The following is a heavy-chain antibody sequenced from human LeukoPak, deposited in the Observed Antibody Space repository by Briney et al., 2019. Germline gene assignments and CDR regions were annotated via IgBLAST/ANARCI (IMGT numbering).Heavy chain of an antibody. CDR3: ARVSGSYGDSAY. D-gene: IGHD1-26*01. CDR1: GLTFSYFS. Sequence: PGGSLRLSCAASGLTFSYFSMNWVRQAPGKGLEWVSYISSSSTTIYYADSVKGRFTISRDNANNSLYLQMSSLRAEDTAVYYCARVSGSYGDSAYWGQGTLVTVSS. V-gene: IGHV3-48*04. J-gene: IGHJ4*02. CDR2: ISSSSTTI.